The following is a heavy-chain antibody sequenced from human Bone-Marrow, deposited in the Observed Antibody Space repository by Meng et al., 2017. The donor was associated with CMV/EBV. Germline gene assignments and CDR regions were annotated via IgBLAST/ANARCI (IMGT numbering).Heavy chain of an antibody. J-gene: IGHJ4*02. CDR1: GYTFTGNF. D-gene: IGHD6-6*01. CDR2: INPNSGGI. V-gene: IGHV1-2*02. CDR3: ARVSDSGDSFEYFDF. Sequence: ASVKVSCKVSGYTFTGNFIHWVRQAPGQGLEWMGWINPNSGGINLAQKFQGRVTMTRDTSFNTAYMDLRTLKSEDTGVYYWARVSDSGDSFEYFDFWGQGTLVTVPS.